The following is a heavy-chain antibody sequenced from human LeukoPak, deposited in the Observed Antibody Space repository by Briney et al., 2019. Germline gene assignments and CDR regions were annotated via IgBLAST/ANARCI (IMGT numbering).Heavy chain of an antibody. CDR2: ISSSSSYI. CDR3: AREGAVAGGHDAFDI. J-gene: IGHJ3*02. V-gene: IGHV3-21*01. Sequence: GGSLRLSCAASGFTFSSYSMNWVRQAPGKGLEWVSSISSSSSYIYYADSVKGRFTISRDNAKNSLYLQMNSLRAEDTAVYYCAREGAVAGGHDAFDIWGQGTMVTVSS. CDR1: GFTFSSYS. D-gene: IGHD6-19*01.